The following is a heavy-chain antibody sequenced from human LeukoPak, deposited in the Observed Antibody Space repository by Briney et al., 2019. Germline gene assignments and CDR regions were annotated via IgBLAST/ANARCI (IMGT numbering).Heavy chain of an antibody. D-gene: IGHD3-10*01. J-gene: IGHJ4*02. CDR1: GFTFNIYS. Sequence: PGGSLRLSCAASGFTFNIYSMSWVRQAPGRGLEWVSAITDSGGSTYYADSVKGRFTISRDNSKNTLFLQMTSLRAEDTALYYCAKISGYFDYWGWGTLVTVSS. V-gene: IGHV3-23*01. CDR2: ITDSGGST. CDR3: AKISGYFDY.